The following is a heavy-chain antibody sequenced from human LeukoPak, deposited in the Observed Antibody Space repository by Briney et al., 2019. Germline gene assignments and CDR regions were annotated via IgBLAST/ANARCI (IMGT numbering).Heavy chain of an antibody. Sequence: TGGSLRLSSAASGSTFSDYYMSWIRQAPGKGLEWVSYISSSSSYTNYADSVKGRFTISRDNAKNSLYLQMNSLRAEDTAVYYCAREGKPLDGYYYDSQGGDFDYWGQGTLVTVSS. CDR3: AREGKPLDGYYYDSQGGDFDY. J-gene: IGHJ4*02. CDR2: ISSSSSYT. D-gene: IGHD3-22*01. V-gene: IGHV3-11*06. CDR1: GSTFSDYY.